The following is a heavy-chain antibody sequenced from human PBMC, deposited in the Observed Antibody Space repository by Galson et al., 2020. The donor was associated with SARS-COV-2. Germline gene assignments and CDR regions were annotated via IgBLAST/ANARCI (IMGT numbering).Heavy chain of an antibody. Sequence: GESLKISCKGSGYSFTSYWIGWVRQMPGKGLEWMGIIYPGDSDTRYSPSFQGQVTISADKSISTAYLQWSSLKASDTAMYYCARHASTITIFGVVIPSHFDYWGQGTLVTVSS. CDR1: GYSFTSYW. CDR3: ARHASTITIFGVVIPSHFDY. D-gene: IGHD3-3*01. CDR2: IYPGDSDT. V-gene: IGHV5-51*01. J-gene: IGHJ4*02.